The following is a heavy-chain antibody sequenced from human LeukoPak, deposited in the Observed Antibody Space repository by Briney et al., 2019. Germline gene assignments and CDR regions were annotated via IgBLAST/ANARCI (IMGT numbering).Heavy chain of an antibody. CDR2: INAGNGDT. D-gene: IGHD5-18*01. Sequence: GASVKVSCKASGYTFTSYAMHWVRQAPGQRLEWMGWINAGNGDTKYSQKFQGRVTITRDTSASTAYTELSSLRSEDTAVYYCAREGGYSYGYGNDYWGQGTLVTVSS. CDR3: AREGGYSYGYGNDY. J-gene: IGHJ4*02. V-gene: IGHV1-3*01. CDR1: GYTFTSYA.